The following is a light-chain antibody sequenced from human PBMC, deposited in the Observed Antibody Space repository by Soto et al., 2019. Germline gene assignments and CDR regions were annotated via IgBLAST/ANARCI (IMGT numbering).Light chain of an antibody. CDR1: SSNIGAGYD. CDR2: GNN. J-gene: IGLJ2*01. Sequence: QSVLTQPPSVSGAPGQRVTISCTGSSSNIGAGYDVHWYQQLPGTAPKLLIYGNNNRPSGVPDRFSGSKSGTSVSLAITGLQAEDEGDYYCQAYDSSLSGYVFGGGTKLTVL. V-gene: IGLV1-40*01. CDR3: QAYDSSLSGYV.